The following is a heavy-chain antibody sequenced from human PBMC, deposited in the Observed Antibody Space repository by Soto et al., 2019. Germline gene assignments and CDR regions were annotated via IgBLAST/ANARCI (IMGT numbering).Heavy chain of an antibody. D-gene: IGHD2-15*01. J-gene: IGHJ5*02. Sequence: ASVKVSCKASGYTFSSQYINWVRQAPGQVLEWMVIINPSCGSTSSAQKFQGRLTLTRDISTSTFYMELSSLRSEDTAVYYCARDGDGSGGSCSTSYWFEPWGQGTLVTVSS. CDR2: INPSCGST. V-gene: IGHV1-46*01. CDR3: ARDGDGSGGSCSTSYWFEP. CDR1: GYTFSSQY.